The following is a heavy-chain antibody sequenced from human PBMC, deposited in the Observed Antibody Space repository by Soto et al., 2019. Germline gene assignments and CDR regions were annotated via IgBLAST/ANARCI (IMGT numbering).Heavy chain of an antibody. J-gene: IGHJ5*02. CDR3: AREASSGNWFDP. D-gene: IGHD6-19*01. V-gene: IGHV4-30-2*01. Sequence: QLQLQESGSGLVKPSQTLSLTCAVSGGSISSGGYSWSWIRQPPGKGLEWIGYIYRSGSTHYNPSLKSRVTISVDTSKNQFSLKLSSVTAADTAVYCCAREASSGNWFDPWGQGTLVTVSS. CDR2: IYRSGST. CDR1: GGSISSGGYS.